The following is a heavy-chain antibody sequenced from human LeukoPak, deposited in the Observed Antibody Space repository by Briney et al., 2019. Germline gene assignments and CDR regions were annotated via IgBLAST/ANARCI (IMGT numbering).Heavy chain of an antibody. J-gene: IGHJ5*02. V-gene: IGHV1-8*01. CDR1: GYTFTSYD. Sequence: GASVKVTCKASGYTFTSYDINWVRQATGQRLEWMGWMNPNSGNTGYAQKFQGRVTMTRNTSISTAYMELSSLRSEDTAVYYCARGRIAKRFDPWGQGTLVTVSS. D-gene: IGHD6-13*01. CDR2: MNPNSGNT. CDR3: ARGRIAKRFDP.